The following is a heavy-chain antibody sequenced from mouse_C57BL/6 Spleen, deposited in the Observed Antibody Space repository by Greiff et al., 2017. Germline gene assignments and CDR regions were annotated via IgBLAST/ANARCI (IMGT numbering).Heavy chain of an antibody. CDR3: ARPSTVVARYWYFDV. Sequence: QVQLQQPGAELVKPGASVKLSCKASGYTFTSYWMHWVKQRPGRGLEWIGRIDPNSGGTKYNEKFKSKATLTVDKPSSTAYMQLSSLTSEDSAVXYCARPSTVVARYWYFDVWGTGTTVTVSS. D-gene: IGHD1-1*01. CDR2: IDPNSGGT. CDR1: GYTFTSYW. V-gene: IGHV1-72*01. J-gene: IGHJ1*03.